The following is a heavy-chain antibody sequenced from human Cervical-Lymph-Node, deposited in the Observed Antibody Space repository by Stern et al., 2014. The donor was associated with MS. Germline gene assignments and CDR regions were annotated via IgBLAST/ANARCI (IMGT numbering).Heavy chain of an antibody. J-gene: IGHJ4*02. Sequence: EVQLVQSGPEVKRPGESLKISCQASGYTFTSYWIGWVSQMPGKGLEWIPIIFPGGSDIRSTPSFQGQVPISADKSSSPAYLQWNNLKASDTAIYYCARQRYFDYWGQGTLVTVSS. CDR3: ARQRYFDY. CDR1: GYTFTSYW. CDR2: IFPGGSDI. V-gene: IGHV5-51*01.